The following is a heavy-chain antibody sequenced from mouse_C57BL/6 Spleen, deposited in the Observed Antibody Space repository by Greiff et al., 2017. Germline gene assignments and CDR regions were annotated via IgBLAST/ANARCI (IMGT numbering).Heavy chain of an antibody. CDR1: GYSITSGYY. CDR2: ISYAGSN. J-gene: IGHJ3*01. V-gene: IGHV3-6*01. CDR3: ARVYYDYPAWFAY. D-gene: IGHD2-4*01. Sequence: EVQLVESGPGLVKPSQSLSLTCSVTGYSITSGYYWNWIRQFPGNKLEWMGYISYAGSNNYNQSLKNRISITRDTSKNLFFLKLNSVTTETTATYYCARVYYDYPAWFAYWGQGTLVTVSA.